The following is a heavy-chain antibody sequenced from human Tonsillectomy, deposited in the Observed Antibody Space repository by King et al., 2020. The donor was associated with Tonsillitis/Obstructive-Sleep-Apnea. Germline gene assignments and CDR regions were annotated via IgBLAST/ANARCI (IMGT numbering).Heavy chain of an antibody. V-gene: IGHV5-51*01. CDR3: ARRSGSCDRGACEH. CDR2: IHPGDSDT. CDR1: GYSFTSYW. J-gene: IGHJ1*01. Sequence: QLVQSGAEVKKPGEALKISCKASGYSFTSYWIDWVRQMPGKGLEWLGIIHPGDSDTRYSPSFQGQVTISVDKSVNTAYLQWSSLQASDTAMYYCARRSGSCDRGACEHWGEGALVAVSA. D-gene: IGHD2-15*01.